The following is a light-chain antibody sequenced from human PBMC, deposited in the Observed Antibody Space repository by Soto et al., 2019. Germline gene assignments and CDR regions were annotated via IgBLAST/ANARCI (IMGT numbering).Light chain of an antibody. V-gene: IGLV1-36*01. J-gene: IGLJ2*01. CDR2: YDD. CDR1: TSNIGKNT. Sequence: QSVLTQPPSVSEGPGQRVTISCSGSTSNIGKNTVNWYQQLPGKAPKLLIYYDDLLPSGVSDRFSGSKSGTSASLAISGLQSEDEAGYYCAAWDDSLNGPVFGGGTKVTVL. CDR3: AAWDDSLNGPV.